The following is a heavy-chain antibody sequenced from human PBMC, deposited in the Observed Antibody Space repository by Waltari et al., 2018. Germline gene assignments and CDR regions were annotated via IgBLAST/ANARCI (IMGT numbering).Heavy chain of an antibody. CDR3: ARDLVIAAAGMGY. CDR1: GGSISSSSYY. Sequence: QLQLQESGPGLVKPSETLSLTCTVSGGSISSSSYYWGWIRQPPGKGLEWIGSIYYSGGTYYNPSLKSRVTISVDTSKNQFSLKLSSVTAADTAVYYCARDLVIAAAGMGYWGQGTLVTVSS. CDR2: IYYSGGT. D-gene: IGHD6-13*01. V-gene: IGHV4-39*07. J-gene: IGHJ4*02.